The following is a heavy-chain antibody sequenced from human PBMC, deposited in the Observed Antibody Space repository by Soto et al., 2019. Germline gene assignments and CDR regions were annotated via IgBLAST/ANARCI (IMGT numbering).Heavy chain of an antibody. V-gene: IGHV3-23*01. Sequence: EVQLLESGGGLVQPGGSLRLSCAASGFTFSMSAMSWVRQAPGKGLEWVSTTGLNGRTTYYADSVKGRFTVSRDNSNNTLDLQMNSLRAEDTAVYYCATVHSTSRSFDYWGQGTLVTVSS. D-gene: IGHD6-6*01. J-gene: IGHJ4*02. CDR1: GFTFSMSA. CDR3: ATVHSTSRSFDY. CDR2: TGLNGRTT.